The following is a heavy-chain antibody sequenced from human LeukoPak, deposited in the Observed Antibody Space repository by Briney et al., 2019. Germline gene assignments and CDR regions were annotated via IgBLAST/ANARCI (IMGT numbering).Heavy chain of an antibody. J-gene: IGHJ5*02. CDR2: INPSSDNT. CDR3: ARDNSVGDTAWWFDP. CDR1: GYTFTNYY. Sequence: GASVKVSFNASGYTFTNYYIHWGRQAPGQGLGWRGIINPSSDNTLYAQKFQVRVTMTRDMSTTTPYMEMSSLRSEDTAVYYCARDNSVGDTAWWFDPWGQGTMVTVSS. D-gene: IGHD1-26*01. V-gene: IGHV1-46*01.